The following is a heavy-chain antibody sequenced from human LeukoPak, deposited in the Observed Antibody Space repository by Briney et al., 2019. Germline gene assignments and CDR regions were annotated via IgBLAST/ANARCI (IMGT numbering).Heavy chain of an antibody. V-gene: IGHV4-59*01. CDR2: IDDSGNT. CDR3: ARDSSPDALPYMDA. D-gene: IGHD6-6*01. Sequence: PSETLSLTCLVSGGSMKRSYWTWIRQAPGKGLEWIGNIDDSGNTNYSPSLKSRVTISLDTSKNQFSLRVTSVTAADRGLYLCARDSSPDALPYMDAWGKGTTVTVSS. CDR1: GGSMKRSY. J-gene: IGHJ6*03.